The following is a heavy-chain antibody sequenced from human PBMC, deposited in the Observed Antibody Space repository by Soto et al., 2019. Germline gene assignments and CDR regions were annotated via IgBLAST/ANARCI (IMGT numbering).Heavy chain of an antibody. CDR2: ISYDGSNK. CDR3: AKDRIVGATAIDWFDP. D-gene: IGHD1-26*01. CDR1: GFTFSSYG. V-gene: IGHV3-30*18. Sequence: PGGSLRLSCAASGFTFSSYGMHWVRQAPGKGLEWVAVISYDGSNKYYADSVKGRFTISRDNSKNTLYLQMNSLRAEDTAVYYCAKDRIVGATAIDWFDPWGQGTLVTVSS. J-gene: IGHJ5*02.